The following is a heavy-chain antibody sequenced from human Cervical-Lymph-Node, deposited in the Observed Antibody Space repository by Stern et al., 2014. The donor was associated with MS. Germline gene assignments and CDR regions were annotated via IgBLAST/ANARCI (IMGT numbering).Heavy chain of an antibody. J-gene: IGHJ4*02. D-gene: IGHD4-17*01. CDR3: ATFGEPYIYGYFDY. CDR2: ITQDGSEK. Sequence: EVQLLESGGGLVQPGGSLRLSCAASGFTFSSPWMSWVRQAPGKGLEWVAYITQDGSEKHSVDSEKGRFTVSRDNAKSSVYLQMNSLRAEDTAVYYCATFGEPYIYGYFDYWGQGTLVTVSS. V-gene: IGHV3-7*01. CDR1: GFTFSSPW.